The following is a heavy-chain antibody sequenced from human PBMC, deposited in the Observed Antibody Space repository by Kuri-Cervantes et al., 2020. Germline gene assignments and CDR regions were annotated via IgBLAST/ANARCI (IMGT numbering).Heavy chain of an antibody. Sequence: ASVKVSCKASGGTFSSYAISWVRQAPGQRLEWMGWINAGNGNTKYSQKFQSRVTITRDTSTSTVYMELSSLRSEDTAVYYCARDPGIAAAGTDDYWGQGTLVTVSS. CDR1: GGTFSSYA. CDR2: INAGNGNT. V-gene: IGHV1-3*01. CDR3: ARDPGIAAAGTDDY. D-gene: IGHD6-13*01. J-gene: IGHJ4*02.